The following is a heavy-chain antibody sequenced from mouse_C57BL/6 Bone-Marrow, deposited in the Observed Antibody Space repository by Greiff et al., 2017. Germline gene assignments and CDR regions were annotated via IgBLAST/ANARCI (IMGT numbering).Heavy chain of an antibody. V-gene: IGHV1-7*01. D-gene: IGHD1-1*01. CDR3: ARYGSDY. Sequence: VQLQQSGAELAKPGASVKLSCKASGYTFTSYWMHWVKQRPGQGLEWIGYINPSSGYTKYNQKFKDKATLTADTSSSTAYRQLSSLTYEDSAVYYCARYGSDYGGQGTTLTVSS. J-gene: IGHJ2*01. CDR2: INPSSGYT. CDR1: GYTFTSYW.